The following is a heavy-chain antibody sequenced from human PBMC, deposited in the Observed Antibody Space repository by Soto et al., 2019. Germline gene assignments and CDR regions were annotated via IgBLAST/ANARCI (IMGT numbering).Heavy chain of an antibody. CDR1: GFTFSSYS. CDR3: ARNPGAKRTGKYYYYYGMDV. D-gene: IGHD1-26*01. CDR2: ISSSSSYI. V-gene: IGHV3-21*01. Sequence: SLRVSCAACGFTFSSYSMNWVRHAPGKGLEWVSSISSSSSYIYYADSVKGRFTISRDNAKNSLYLQMNSLRAEDTAVYYCARNPGAKRTGKYYYYYGMDVWGQGTTVTVSS. J-gene: IGHJ6*02.